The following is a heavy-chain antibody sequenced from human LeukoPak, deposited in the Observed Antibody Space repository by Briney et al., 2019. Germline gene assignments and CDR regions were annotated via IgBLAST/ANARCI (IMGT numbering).Heavy chain of an antibody. CDR1: GYTFTSNY. CDR3: ARDPRRIAGRQVYYYYYMDV. D-gene: IGHD6-6*01. V-gene: IGHV1-46*01. J-gene: IGHJ6*03. CDR2: ISPSGGST. Sequence: ASVKVSCKAFGYTFTSNYMHWVRQAPGQGPEWMGVISPSGGSTTYAQKFQGRVTMTRDMSTSTVYMELSSLRSEDTAVYYCARDPRRIAGRQVYYYYYMDVWGKGTTVTVSS.